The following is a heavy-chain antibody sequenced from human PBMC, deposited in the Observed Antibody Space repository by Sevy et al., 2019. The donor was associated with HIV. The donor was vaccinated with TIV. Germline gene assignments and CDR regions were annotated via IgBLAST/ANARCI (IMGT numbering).Heavy chain of an antibody. CDR1: GGTFSSYA. D-gene: IGHD3-22*01. V-gene: IGHV1-69*13. Sequence: ASVKVSYKASGGTFSSYAISWVRQAPGQGLEWMGGIIPIFGTSNYATKFQGRVTITAHESTSTAYMERRSLRREDTAVYYCARKSVDYYDSSGYYYDYFDYWGQGTLVTVSS. CDR2: IIPIFGTS. J-gene: IGHJ4*02. CDR3: ARKSVDYYDSSGYYYDYFDY.